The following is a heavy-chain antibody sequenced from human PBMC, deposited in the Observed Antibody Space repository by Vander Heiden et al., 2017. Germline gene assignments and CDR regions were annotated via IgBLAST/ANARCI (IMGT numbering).Heavy chain of an antibody. CDR1: GGSISSGGYY. V-gene: IGHV4-31*03. CDR2: IYYSGST. J-gene: IGHJ6*02. Sequence: QVQLQESGPGLVKPSQTLSLTCTVSGGSISSGGYYWGWIRQHPGKGLEWIGYIYYSGSTYYNPSLKSRVTISVDTSKNQFSLKLSSVTAADTAVYYCARDIAVAGTFYYYGMDVWGQGTTVTVSS. D-gene: IGHD6-19*01. CDR3: ARDIAVAGTFYYYGMDV.